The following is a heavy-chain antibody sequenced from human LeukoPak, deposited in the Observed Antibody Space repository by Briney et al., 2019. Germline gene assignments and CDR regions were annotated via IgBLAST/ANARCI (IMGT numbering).Heavy chain of an antibody. CDR3: ARRATAAGSGFDY. CDR2: IYYSGST. V-gene: IGHV4-39*01. Sequence: SETLSLTCTVSGGSTSSSSLYWGWIRQPPGKGLEWIGNIYYSGSTFYNPSPKSRVTMSVDTSKNQFSLKLSSVTAADTAVYYCARRATAAGSGFDYWGQGTLVTVSS. CDR1: GGSTSSSSLY. J-gene: IGHJ4*02. D-gene: IGHD6-13*01.